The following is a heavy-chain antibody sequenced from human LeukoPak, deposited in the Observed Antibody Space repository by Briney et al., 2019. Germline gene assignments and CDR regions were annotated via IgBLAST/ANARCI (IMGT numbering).Heavy chain of an antibody. CDR2: ITPSGGT. Sequence: ASVKVSFKASGYTFTIYAMRWVRQAPGQGLEWMGWITPSGGTNYPQKFQGRVAITRDTSITTAYMDLSRLTSDDTAVYYCARDRYGDGFAHFDYWGQGALVTVSS. D-gene: IGHD5-24*01. J-gene: IGHJ4*02. CDR3: ARDRYGDGFAHFDY. V-gene: IGHV1-2*02. CDR1: GYTFTIYA.